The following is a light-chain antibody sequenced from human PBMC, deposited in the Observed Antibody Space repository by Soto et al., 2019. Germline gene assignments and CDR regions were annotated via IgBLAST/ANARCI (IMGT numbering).Light chain of an antibody. J-gene: IGLJ1*01. Sequence: QSALTQPASLSGSPGQSITISCTGTSCDIGAYDYVSCLQQHPGKAPQLMISEVNNRSSGVSNRFSGSKSGNTASLTISGIQAEDEGDYYCGSITRSSTSVFGTGTKLTVL. CDR3: GSITRSSTSV. V-gene: IGLV2-14*01. CDR2: EVN. CDR1: SCDIGAYDY.